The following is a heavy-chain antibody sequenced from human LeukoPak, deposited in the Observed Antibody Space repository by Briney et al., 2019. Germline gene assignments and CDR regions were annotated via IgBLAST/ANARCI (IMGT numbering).Heavy chain of an antibody. CDR2: ISGSGGST. Sequence: PGGSLRLSCAASGFTFSSYAMSWVRQAPGKGLEWVSAISGSGGSTYYADSVKGRFTISRDNAKNSLYLQMNSLRAEDTAVYYRARDLFYGSGSPRGGYWGQGTLVTVSS. V-gene: IGHV3-23*01. J-gene: IGHJ4*02. D-gene: IGHD3-10*01. CDR3: ARDLFYGSGSPRGGY. CDR1: GFTFSSYA.